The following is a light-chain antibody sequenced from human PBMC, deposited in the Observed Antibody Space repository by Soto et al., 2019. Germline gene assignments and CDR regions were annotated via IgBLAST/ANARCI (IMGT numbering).Light chain of an antibody. CDR1: QDISSY. J-gene: IGKJ4*01. Sequence: DIQLTQSPSFLSASVGDRVTITCRAGQDISSYLAWYQQKPGKAPNLLMYAASTLQSGVPTRFSGSGSGTEFTLTISTLQPEDFATYYCQQLKSYHLTFGGGTKVEIK. V-gene: IGKV1-9*01. CDR3: QQLKSYHLT. CDR2: AAS.